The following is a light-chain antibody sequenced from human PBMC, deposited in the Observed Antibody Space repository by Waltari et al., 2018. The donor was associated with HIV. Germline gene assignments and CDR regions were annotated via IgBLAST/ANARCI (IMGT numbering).Light chain of an antibody. CDR2: EVS. CDR1: SSDVGGYNY. V-gene: IGLV2-14*01. Sequence: QSALTQPASVSGSPGQSITISCTGTSSDVGGYNYVPWYQQHPGKAPKLMSYEVSNRPSGVSNRFPGSKSGNTASLTISGLQAEDEADYYCSSYTSSSTRVFGGGTKLTVL. J-gene: IGLJ2*01. CDR3: SSYTSSSTRV.